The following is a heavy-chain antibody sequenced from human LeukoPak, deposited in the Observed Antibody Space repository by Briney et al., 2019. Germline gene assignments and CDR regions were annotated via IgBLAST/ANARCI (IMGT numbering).Heavy chain of an antibody. V-gene: IGHV1-24*01. Sequence: GSVKVSCKVSGYTLTELSMHWVRQAPGKGLEWMGGFDPEDGETIYAQKFQGRVTMTEDTSTDTAYMELSSLRSEDTAVYYCATAIVVVPAAPFPPDYWGQGTLVTVSS. CDR2: FDPEDGET. J-gene: IGHJ4*02. CDR3: ATAIVVVPAAPFPPDY. D-gene: IGHD2-2*01. CDR1: GYTLTELS.